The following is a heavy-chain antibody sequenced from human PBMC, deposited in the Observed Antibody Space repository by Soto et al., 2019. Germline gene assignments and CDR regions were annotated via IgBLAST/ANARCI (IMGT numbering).Heavy chain of an antibody. Sequence: GASVKVSCKASGYTFTDYGVSWVRQAPGQGLEWMGWIHTYNGNTNYAQKVQGRVTMTTDTSTSTAYMELSSLRSEDTAVYYCARKTYDIISGGDGCYGMDVWGQGTTVTVSS. D-gene: IGHD3-9*01. CDR3: ARKTYDIISGGDGCYGMDV. CDR2: IHTYNGNT. V-gene: IGHV1-18*01. CDR1: GYTFTDYG. J-gene: IGHJ6*02.